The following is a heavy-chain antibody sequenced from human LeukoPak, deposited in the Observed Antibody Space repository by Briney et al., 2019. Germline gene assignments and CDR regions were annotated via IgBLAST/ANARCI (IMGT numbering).Heavy chain of an antibody. D-gene: IGHD5-18*01. J-gene: IGHJ4*02. CDR1: GGSFSGYY. CDR3: ARARYSYGPLFDY. CDR2: INHSGST. Sequence: SETLSLTCAVSGGSFSGYYWSWIRQPPGKGLEWIGEINHSGSTNYNPSLKSRVTISVDTSKNQFSLKLSSVTAADTAVYYCARARYSYGPLFDYWGQGTLVTVSS. V-gene: IGHV4-34*01.